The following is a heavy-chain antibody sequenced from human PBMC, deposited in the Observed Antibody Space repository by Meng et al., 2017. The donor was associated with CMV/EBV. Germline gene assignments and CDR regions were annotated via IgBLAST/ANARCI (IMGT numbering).Heavy chain of an antibody. D-gene: IGHD6-6*01. CDR1: GYTFTSYW. CDR2: IYPGDSDT. J-gene: IGHJ5*02. Sequence: GESLKISCKGPGYTFTSYWIVWVRQMPGKGLEWMGLIYPGDSDTKYSPSFQGQVTISADKSISTAYLQWSSLKASDTAIYYCARRRSSSRWFDPWGQGTQVTVSS. CDR3: ARRRSSSRWFDP. V-gene: IGHV5-51*01.